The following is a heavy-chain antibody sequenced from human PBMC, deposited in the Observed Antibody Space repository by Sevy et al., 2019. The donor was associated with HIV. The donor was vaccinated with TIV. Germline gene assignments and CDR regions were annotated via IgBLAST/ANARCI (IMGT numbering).Heavy chain of an antibody. V-gene: IGHV3-30-3*01. Sequence: GESLKISCAASGFIFSNYAMHWVRQAPGKGLEWVAVISYDGINKYYANPVKGRFTISRDNSKNTLYVQMNSLRAEDAAVYYCARDSNSGYYYYYAMDVWGQGTTVTVSS. J-gene: IGHJ6*02. CDR2: ISYDGINK. D-gene: IGHD1-26*01. CDR1: GFIFSNYA. CDR3: ARDSNSGYYYYYAMDV.